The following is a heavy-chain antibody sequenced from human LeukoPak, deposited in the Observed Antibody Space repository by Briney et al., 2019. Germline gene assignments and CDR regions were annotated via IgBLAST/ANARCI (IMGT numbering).Heavy chain of an antibody. V-gene: IGHV3-7*01. CDR3: ARDEGSSSTYDY. Sequence: GGSLRLSCAASGFTFSSYLMSWVRQAPGKGLEWVANIKQDGSEKYYVDSVKGRFTISRDNAKNSLYLQMNSLRAEDTAVYYCARDEGSSSTYDYWGQGTLVTVSS. J-gene: IGHJ4*02. CDR2: IKQDGSEK. D-gene: IGHD6-13*01. CDR1: GFTFSSYL.